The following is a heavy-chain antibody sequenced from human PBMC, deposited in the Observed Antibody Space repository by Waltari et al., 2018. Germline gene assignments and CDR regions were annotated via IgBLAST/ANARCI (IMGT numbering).Heavy chain of an antibody. Sequence: QVQLVESGGGVVQPGRSLRLSCAASGFTFSSHGMHWVRQAPGKELCWVAVIWYDGSNKYYADSVKGRFTISRDNSKNTLYLQMNSLRAEDTAMYYCAKDAPLYSSSWYAFDYWGQGTLVTVSS. CDR1: GFTFSSHG. CDR3: AKDAPLYSSSWYAFDY. CDR2: IWYDGSNK. J-gene: IGHJ4*02. V-gene: IGHV3-30*18. D-gene: IGHD6-13*01.